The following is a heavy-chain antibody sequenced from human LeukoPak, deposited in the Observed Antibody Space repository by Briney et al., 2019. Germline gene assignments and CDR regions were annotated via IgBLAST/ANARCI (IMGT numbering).Heavy chain of an antibody. CDR3: ARDICSGIGCYPRAPFDY. V-gene: IGHV3-74*01. CDR2: LNSDGSNT. CDR1: GFTFSRYW. Sequence: GGSLRLSCAASGFTFSRYWMHWVRQAPGEGLVLVSRLNSDGSNTNYADSVKGRFTISRDNAKNTLYLQMNSLRADDTAVYYCARDICSGIGCYPRAPFDYWGQGTLVTVSS. J-gene: IGHJ4*02. D-gene: IGHD2-15*01.